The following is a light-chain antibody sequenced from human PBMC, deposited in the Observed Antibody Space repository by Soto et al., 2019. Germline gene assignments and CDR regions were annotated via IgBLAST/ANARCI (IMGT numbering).Light chain of an antibody. J-gene: IGKJ4*01. CDR3: HQHNDWPLT. Sequence: EIVMTQSPATLSLPPGEGATLSCRASRSVGNSLARYQQKPGQAPGLLIHEVSTRATGIPARFSGSGSGTDFTLTISSLEPEDFAVYYCHQHNDWPLTFGAGTKVDIK. CDR1: RSVGNS. CDR2: EVS. V-gene: IGKV3-11*01.